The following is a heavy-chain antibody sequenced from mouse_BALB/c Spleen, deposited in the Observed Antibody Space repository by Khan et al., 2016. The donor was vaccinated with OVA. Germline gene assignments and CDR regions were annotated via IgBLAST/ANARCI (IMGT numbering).Heavy chain of an antibody. J-gene: IGHJ3*01. CDR3: TRGGGGNRFAY. CDR2: ISTYYGDA. Sequence: QVRLQQSGAELVRPGVSVKISCKGSGYTFTDFTMHWVKQSHAMSLEWIGVISTYYGDATYNQKFKDKATMTVDKSSSTAYMELARLTSEDSAIQYCTRGGGGNRFAYWGQGTLVTVSA. CDR1: GYTFTDFT. V-gene: IGHV1S137*01.